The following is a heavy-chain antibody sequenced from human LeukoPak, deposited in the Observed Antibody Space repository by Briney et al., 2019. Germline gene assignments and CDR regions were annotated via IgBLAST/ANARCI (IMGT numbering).Heavy chain of an antibody. V-gene: IGHV4-39*07. Sequence: SETPSLTCTVSGGSISSSSYYWGWIRQPPGKGLEWIGSIYYSGSTYYNPSLKSRVTISVDTSKNQFSLKLSSVTAADTAVYYCARDTMVRGVIWSWFDPWGQGTLVTVSS. J-gene: IGHJ5*02. D-gene: IGHD3-10*01. CDR3: ARDTMVRGVIWSWFDP. CDR1: GGSISSSSYY. CDR2: IYYSGST.